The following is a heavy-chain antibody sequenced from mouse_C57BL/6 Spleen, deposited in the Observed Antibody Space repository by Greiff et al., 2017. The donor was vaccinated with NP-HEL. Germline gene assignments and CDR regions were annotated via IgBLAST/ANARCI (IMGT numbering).Heavy chain of an antibody. J-gene: IGHJ2*01. CDR1: GYTFTSYW. V-gene: IGHV1-52*01. CDR3: ASYGNFLDY. D-gene: IGHD2-1*01. Sequence: QVQLKQPGAELVRPGSSVKLSCKASGYTFTSYWMHWVKQRPIQGLEWIGNIDPSDSETHYNQKFKDKATLTVDKSSSTAYMQLSSLTSEDSAVYYCASYGNFLDYWGQGTTLTVSS. CDR2: IDPSDSET.